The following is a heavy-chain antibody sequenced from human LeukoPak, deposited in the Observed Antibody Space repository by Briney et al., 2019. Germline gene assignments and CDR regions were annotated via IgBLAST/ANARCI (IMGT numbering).Heavy chain of an antibody. Sequence: PGGSLRLSCAASGFTFSNYGIHWVRQAPGKGLEWVAVIWYDGSNKYYADSVKGRFTISRDNSKNTLYLRMNSLRAEDTAVYYCAREAVAKDYYYYVDVWGKGTTVLVSS. CDR3: AREAVAKDYYYYVDV. J-gene: IGHJ6*03. CDR1: GFTFSNYG. CDR2: IWYDGSNK. V-gene: IGHV3-33*01.